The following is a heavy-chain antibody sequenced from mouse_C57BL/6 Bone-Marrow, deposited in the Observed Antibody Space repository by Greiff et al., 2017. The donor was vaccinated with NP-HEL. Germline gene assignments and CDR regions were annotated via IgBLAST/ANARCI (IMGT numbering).Heavy chain of an antibody. CDR1: GFTFSDAW. CDR3: TRRLLRSYAMDY. D-gene: IGHD1-1*01. Sequence: EVMLVESGGGLVQPGGSMKLSCAASGFTFSDAWMDWVRQSPEKGLEWVAEIRNKANNHATYYAESVKGRFTISRDDSKSSVYLQMNSLRAEDTGIYYCTRRLLRSYAMDYWGQGTSVTVSS. CDR2: IRNKANNHAT. V-gene: IGHV6-6*01. J-gene: IGHJ4*01.